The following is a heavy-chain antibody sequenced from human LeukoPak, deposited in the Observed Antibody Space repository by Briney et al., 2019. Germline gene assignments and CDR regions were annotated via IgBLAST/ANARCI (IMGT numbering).Heavy chain of an antibody. CDR2: IYHSGST. CDR1: GGSISSGGYS. J-gene: IGHJ3*02. D-gene: IGHD2-15*01. V-gene: IGHV4-30-2*01. Sequence: PSQTLSLTCAVSGGSISSGGYSRSWIRQPPGKGLEWIGYIYHSGSTYYNPSLKSRVTISVDRSKNQFSLKLSSVTAADTAVYYCARGGGYCSGGSCYSLAFDIWGQGTMVTVSS. CDR3: ARGGGYCSGGSCYSLAFDI.